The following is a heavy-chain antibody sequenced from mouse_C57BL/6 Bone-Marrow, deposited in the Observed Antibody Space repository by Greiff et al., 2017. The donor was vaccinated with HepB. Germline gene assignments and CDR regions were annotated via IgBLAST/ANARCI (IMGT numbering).Heavy chain of an antibody. V-gene: IGHV1-55*01. CDR3: ARLITTVVHYYAMDY. CDR2: IYPGSSST. CDR1: GYTFTSYW. D-gene: IGHD1-1*01. J-gene: IGHJ4*01. Sequence: VQLQQPGAELVKPGASVKMSCKASGYTFTSYWITWVKQRPGQGLEWIGDIYPGSSSTNYNEKFKSKATLTVDTSSSTAYMQLSSLTSEDSAVYYCARLITTVVHYYAMDYWGQGTSVTVSS.